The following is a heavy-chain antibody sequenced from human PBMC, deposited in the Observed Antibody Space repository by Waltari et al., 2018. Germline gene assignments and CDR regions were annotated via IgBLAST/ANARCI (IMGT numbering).Heavy chain of an antibody. V-gene: IGHV3-23*01. CDR1: GFTFSTYA. CDR3: ATARAY. Sequence: VQPGGSLRLSCAASGFTFSTYAMNWVRQAPGKGLEWVSAFSAGVATTYYADSVKGRFTISRDNSRNTLYLQMDSLRAEDTAVYYCATARAYWGQGTLVTVSS. J-gene: IGHJ4*02. CDR2: FSAGVATT.